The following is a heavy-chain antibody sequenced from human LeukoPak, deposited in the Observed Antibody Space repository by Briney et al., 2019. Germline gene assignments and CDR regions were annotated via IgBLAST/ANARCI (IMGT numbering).Heavy chain of an antibody. CDR3: AKGGYYYGSGAAFDI. J-gene: IGHJ3*02. Sequence: PSETLSLTCTVSGGSISSGSYYWSWVRQAPGKGLEWVSAISGSGGSTYYADSVKGRFTISRDNSKNTLYLQMNSLRAEDTAVYYCAKGGYYYGSGAAFDIWGQGTMVTVSS. V-gene: IGHV3-23*01. CDR2: ISGSGGST. D-gene: IGHD3-10*01. CDR1: GGSISSGSYY.